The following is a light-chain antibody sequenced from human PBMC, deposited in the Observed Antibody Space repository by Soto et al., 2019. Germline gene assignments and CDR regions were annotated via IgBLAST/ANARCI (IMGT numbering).Light chain of an antibody. Sequence: QAVVTQAPSLTVSPGGTVTLTCASSTGAVTGAHYPNWFQQKPGQAPRALIYSTSYKHSWTPARFSGSLLGGQAALTVSGVLPEDDGEYYCLLYYGGLRVFGGGTKLTVL. CDR3: LLYYGGLRV. J-gene: IGLJ3*02. V-gene: IGLV7-43*01. CDR1: TGAVTGAHY. CDR2: STS.